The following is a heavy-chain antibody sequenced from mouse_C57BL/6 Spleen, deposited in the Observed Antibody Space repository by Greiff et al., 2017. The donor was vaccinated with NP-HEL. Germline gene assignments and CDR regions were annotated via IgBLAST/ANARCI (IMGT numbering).Heavy chain of an antibody. Sequence: EVKLMESGGGLVKPGGSLKLSCAASGFTFSDYGMHWVRQAPEKGLEWVAYISSGGDYIYYADTVKGRFTISRDNARNTLYLQMSSLKSEDTAMYYCTRGDYGSAFDYWGQGTTLTVSS. CDR3: TRGDYGSAFDY. D-gene: IGHD1-1*01. J-gene: IGHJ2*01. CDR2: ISSGGDYI. V-gene: IGHV5-17*03. CDR1: GFTFSDYG.